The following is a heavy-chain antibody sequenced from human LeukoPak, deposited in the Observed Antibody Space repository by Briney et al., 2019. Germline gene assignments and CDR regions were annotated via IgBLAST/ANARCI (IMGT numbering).Heavy chain of an antibody. CDR2: IYYSGST. CDR3: AREETVVTAIRVANAFDI. V-gene: IGHV4-59*01. CDR1: GGSISSYY. Sequence: SETLSLTCTVSGGSISSYYWSWIRQPPGKGLEWIGYIYYSGSTNYNPSLKSRVTISVDTSKNQFSLKLSSVTAADTAVYYCAREETVVTAIRVANAFDIWGQGTMVTVSS. D-gene: IGHD2-21*02. J-gene: IGHJ3*02.